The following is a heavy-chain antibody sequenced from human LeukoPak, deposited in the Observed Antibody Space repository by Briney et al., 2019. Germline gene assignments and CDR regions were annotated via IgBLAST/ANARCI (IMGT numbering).Heavy chain of an antibody. CDR1: GFTFSSYA. J-gene: IGHJ4*02. CDR2: ISGSGDNT. V-gene: IGHV3-23*01. CDR3: VQEAVGGTIPHFAY. Sequence: GGSLRISCAASGFTFSSYAMSWVRQVPGEGLEWVSAISGSGDNTYYADSVKGRFTISRDNSKNTLYLQMNSLRAEDTAVYYCVQEAVGGTIPHFAYWGQGTLVTVSS. D-gene: IGHD6-19*01.